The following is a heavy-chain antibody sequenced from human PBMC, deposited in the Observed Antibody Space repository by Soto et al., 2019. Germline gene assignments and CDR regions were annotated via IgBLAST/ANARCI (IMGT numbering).Heavy chain of an antibody. CDR2: IRNKAYGETT. CDR1: GFMFGDYA. Sequence: GGSLRLSCIASGFMFGDYAMSWFRQAPGQGLEWVGFIRNKAYGETTEYVASVKGRFTISRDDAKSIAYLQLNSLKTEDTAVYYCTRAADPYYYDSSGYYYPDSWGHGTLVTVSS. CDR3: TRAADPYYYDSSGYYYPDS. V-gene: IGHV3-49*03. D-gene: IGHD3-22*01. J-gene: IGHJ5*01.